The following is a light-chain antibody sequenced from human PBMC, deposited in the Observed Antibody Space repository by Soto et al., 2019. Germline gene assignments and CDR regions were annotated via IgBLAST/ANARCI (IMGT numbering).Light chain of an antibody. Sequence: DVVLTQIPLSSLVTVGQSASISCRSSQSLLHADGQTYLSWFHQKPGQPPRLLIHRVSNRFSGVPDRISGSGAGTDFTLTISGVEPEDVGIYFCMQATHYRPYTFGQGPKLEI. CDR3: MQATHYRPYT. CDR2: RVS. J-gene: IGKJ2*01. V-gene: IGKV2-24*01. CDR1: QSLLHADGQTY.